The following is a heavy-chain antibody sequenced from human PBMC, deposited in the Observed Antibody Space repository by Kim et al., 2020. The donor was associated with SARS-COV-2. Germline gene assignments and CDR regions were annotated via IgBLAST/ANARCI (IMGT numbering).Heavy chain of an antibody. V-gene: IGHV4-59*01. D-gene: IGHD3-10*01. CDR1: GGSISYYY. CDR2: FYGGST. J-gene: IGHJ4*02. CDR3: AREPYFYGSGSYFDY. Sequence: SETLSLTCTVSGGSISYYYWSWIRHPPGKGLEWIGYFYGGSTNYNPSLSSRVTMSVDPSKNQFYLELSSVTAADTAVYDCAREPYFYGSGSYFDYWGQGTGVTVS.